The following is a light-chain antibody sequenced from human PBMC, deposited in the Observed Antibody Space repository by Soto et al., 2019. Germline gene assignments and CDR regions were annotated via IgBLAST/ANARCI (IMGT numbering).Light chain of an antibody. V-gene: IGKV3-20*01. Sequence: EIVLTQSPGTLSLSPGERATLSCRASQSVSSNYLAWYQQRRGQTPRRLIYAASIRATGIPERFSGSGSGTDFTLTISRLEPEDFAVYCCQQYGSSTLTFGGVTKVEIK. CDR3: QQYGSSTLT. CDR1: QSVSSNY. J-gene: IGKJ4*01. CDR2: AAS.